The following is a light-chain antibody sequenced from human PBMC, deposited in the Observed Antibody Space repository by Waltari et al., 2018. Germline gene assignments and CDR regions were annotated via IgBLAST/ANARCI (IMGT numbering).Light chain of an antibody. V-gene: IGKV1-39*01. J-gene: IGKJ1*01. CDR1: QGISSY. CDR3: QQSYSTPRT. Sequence: DLQMTQSPPPLSASVRDRVTITCRASQGISSYLSLYQQKPGKAPNLLIYAASSLQSRVPSRFSGSGSGTDFTLTISSLQPEDFATYYCQQSYSTPRTFGQGTRVEIK. CDR2: AAS.